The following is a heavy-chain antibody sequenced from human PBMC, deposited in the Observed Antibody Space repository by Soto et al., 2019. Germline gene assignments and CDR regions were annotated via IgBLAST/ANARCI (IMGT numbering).Heavy chain of an antibody. V-gene: IGHV3-11*06. CDR3: ARGGRSSSWYVGDFDY. J-gene: IGHJ4*02. CDR2: ISSSSNYT. CDR1: GFTFSDYY. D-gene: IGHD6-13*01. Sequence: QVQLVESGGGLVQPGGSLRLSCAASGFTFSDYYMSWIRQAPGKGLEWGSYISSSSNYTNYAASVKGRFTISRDNAKNSLYLQMNSLRAEDTAVYYCARGGRSSSWYVGDFDYWGQGTLVTVSS.